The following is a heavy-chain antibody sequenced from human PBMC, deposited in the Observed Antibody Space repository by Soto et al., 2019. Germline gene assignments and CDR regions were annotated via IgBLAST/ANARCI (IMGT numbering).Heavy chain of an antibody. J-gene: IGHJ4*02. Sequence: SQTLSLTCAISGDSVSSNSAAWNWIRQSPSRGLEWLGRTYYRSKWYNDYAVSVKSRITINPDTSKNQFSLQLNSVTPEDTAVYYCARAGAWAGYSSGWSQPYYFDYWGQGTLVTVSS. CDR2: TYYRSKWYN. D-gene: IGHD6-19*01. CDR3: ARAGAWAGYSSGWSQPYYFDY. V-gene: IGHV6-1*01. CDR1: GDSVSSNSAA.